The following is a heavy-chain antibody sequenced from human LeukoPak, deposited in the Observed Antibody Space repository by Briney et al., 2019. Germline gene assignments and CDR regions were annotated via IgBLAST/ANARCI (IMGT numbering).Heavy chain of an antibody. Sequence: ASVKVSCKASGYTFTSYGISWVRQAPGQGLEWMGWISAYNGNTNYAQKLQGRVTMTTDTSTSTAYMELRSLRSDDTAVYYCARGPRITMVRGVIWAFDIWGQGTMVTVSS. CDR2: ISAYNGNT. V-gene: IGHV1-18*01. CDR1: GYTFTSYG. D-gene: IGHD3-10*01. CDR3: ARGPRITMVRGVIWAFDI. J-gene: IGHJ3*02.